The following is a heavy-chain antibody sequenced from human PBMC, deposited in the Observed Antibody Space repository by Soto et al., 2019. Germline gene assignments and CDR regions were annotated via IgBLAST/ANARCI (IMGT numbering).Heavy chain of an antibody. Sequence: ASVKVSCKASGYTFTSYDINWVRQATGQGLEWMGWMNPNSGNTGYAQKFQGRVTMTRNTSISTAYMELSSLRSEDTAVYYCARDSYDYIWGSYRFDYWGQGTLVTVS. CDR3: ARDSYDYIWGSYRFDY. V-gene: IGHV1-8*01. D-gene: IGHD3-16*02. CDR2: MNPNSGNT. CDR1: GYTFTSYD. J-gene: IGHJ4*02.